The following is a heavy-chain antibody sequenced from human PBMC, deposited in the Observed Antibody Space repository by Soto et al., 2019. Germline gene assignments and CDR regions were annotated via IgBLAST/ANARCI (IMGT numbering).Heavy chain of an antibody. CDR3: AKEHHYSSSWSEFDY. CDR2: ISGSGIST. V-gene: IGHV3-23*01. Sequence: EVQLLESGGGLVQPGGSLRLSCAASGFTFSSYAMSWVRQAPGKGLEWFSAISGSGISTYYADSVKGRFTISRDNSKNTLYLQMNSLRAEDTAVYYCAKEHHYSSSWSEFDYWGQGTLVTVSS. J-gene: IGHJ4*02. CDR1: GFTFSSYA. D-gene: IGHD6-13*01.